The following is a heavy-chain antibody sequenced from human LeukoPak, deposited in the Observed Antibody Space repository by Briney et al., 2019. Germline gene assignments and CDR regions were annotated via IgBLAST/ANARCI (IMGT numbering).Heavy chain of an antibody. CDR2: IYYSGST. D-gene: IGHD2-15*01. V-gene: IGHV4-39*07. Sequence: GSLRLSCAASGFTFSSYAMSWVRQAPGKGLEWIGSIYYSGSTYYNPSLKSRVTISVDTSKNQFSLKLSSVTAADTAVYYCARAVVAATAFDYWGQGTLVTVSS. CDR1: GFTFSSYA. CDR3: ARAVVAATAFDY. J-gene: IGHJ4*02.